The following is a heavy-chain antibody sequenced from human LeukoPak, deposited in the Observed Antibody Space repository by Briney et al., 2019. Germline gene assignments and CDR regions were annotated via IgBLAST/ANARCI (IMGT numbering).Heavy chain of an antibody. D-gene: IGHD2-15*01. V-gene: IGHV4-34*01. CDR3: ASGRRYCSGGSCYVRGLDY. Sequence: SSETLSLTCAVYGGSFSGYYWSWIRQPPGKGLEWIGEINHSGSTNYNPSLKSRVTISVDTSKNQFSLKLSSVTAADAAVYYCASGRRYCSGGSCYVRGLDYWGQGTLATVSS. J-gene: IGHJ4*02. CDR2: INHSGST. CDR1: GGSFSGYY.